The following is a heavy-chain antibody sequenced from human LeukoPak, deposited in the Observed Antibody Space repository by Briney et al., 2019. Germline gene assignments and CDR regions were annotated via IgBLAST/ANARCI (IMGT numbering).Heavy chain of an antibody. J-gene: IGHJ4*02. V-gene: IGHV3-23*01. CDR3: AKGGPTVAGGVFDY. CDR2: ISASGGST. CDR1: GFTFSNYA. D-gene: IGHD6-19*01. Sequence: GGSLRLSCAASGFTFSNYAMTWVRQTPGKGLEWVSIISASGGSTYYVDSVKGRSTISRDNSKNILYLQMNSLRAEDTAVYYCAKGGPTVAGGVFDYWGQGTLVTVSS.